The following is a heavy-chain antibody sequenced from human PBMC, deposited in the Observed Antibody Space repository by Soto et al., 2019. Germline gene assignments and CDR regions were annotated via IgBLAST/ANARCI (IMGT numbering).Heavy chain of an antibody. CDR2: IYYSGST. D-gene: IGHD3-9*01. Sequence: QVQLQESGPGLVKPSQTLSLTCTVSGGSISSGGYYWSWIRQHPGKGLEWIGYIYYSGSTYYNPYLRSRVTISVETSKNQFSRKLSSVTAADTAVYYCARGGDYDILTGYYTSWFDPWGQGTLVTVSS. CDR1: GGSISSGGYY. J-gene: IGHJ5*02. V-gene: IGHV4-31*03. CDR3: ARGGDYDILTGYYTSWFDP.